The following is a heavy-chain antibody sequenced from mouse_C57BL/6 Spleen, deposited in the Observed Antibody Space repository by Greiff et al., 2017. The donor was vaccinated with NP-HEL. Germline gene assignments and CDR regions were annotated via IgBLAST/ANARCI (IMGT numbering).Heavy chain of an antibody. CDR3: ARDGPSYYGSSYWYFDV. V-gene: IGHV5-16*01. CDR2: INYDGSST. D-gene: IGHD1-1*01. Sequence: EVNVVESEGGLVQPGSSMKLSCTASGFTFSDYYMAWVRQVPEKGLEWVANINYDGSSTYYLDSLKSRFIISRDNAKNILYLQMSSLKSEDTATYYCARDGPSYYGSSYWYFDVWGTGTTVTVSS. CDR1: GFTFSDYY. J-gene: IGHJ1*03.